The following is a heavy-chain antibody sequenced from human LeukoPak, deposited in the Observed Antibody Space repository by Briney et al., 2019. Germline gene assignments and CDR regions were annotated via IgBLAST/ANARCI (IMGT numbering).Heavy chain of an antibody. CDR3: ARCGGSQSHYGMDV. D-gene: IGHD1-26*01. CDR2: IYYSGST. V-gene: IGHV4-31*03. Sequence: SETLSLTCSVSGGSISSGVYYWSWIRQHPGXXXXXXGYIYYSGSTYYNPSLKSRVTISVDTSKNQFSLNLSSVTAADTAVYHCARCGGSQSHYGMDVWGQGTTVTVSS. J-gene: IGHJ6*02. CDR1: GGSISSGVYY.